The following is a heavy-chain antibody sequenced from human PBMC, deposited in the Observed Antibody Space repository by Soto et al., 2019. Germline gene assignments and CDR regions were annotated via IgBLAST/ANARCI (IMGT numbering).Heavy chain of an antibody. J-gene: IGHJ5*02. CDR1: GFTLSSYS. V-gene: IGHV3-23*01. CDR2: ISGSGFKK. Sequence: GGSLRLSCAASGFTLSSYSMNWVRQAPGKGLEWISSISGSGFKKYYADSVKDRFTISRDNSKSTVYLELNNLSAEDTAVYHCAKNQGVELVPLATVDWFDPWGQGSVVTVSS. CDR3: AKNQGVELVPLATVDWFDP. D-gene: IGHD1-26*01.